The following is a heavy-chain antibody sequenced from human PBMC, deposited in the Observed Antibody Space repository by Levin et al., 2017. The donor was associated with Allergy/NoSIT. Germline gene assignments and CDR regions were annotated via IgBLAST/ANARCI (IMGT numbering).Heavy chain of an antibody. CDR3: ARVAVAGGFYFDH. CDR1: GASISSTSW. J-gene: IGHJ4*02. CDR2: IYHDGTT. Sequence: SETLSLTCAVSGASISSTSWWSWVRQAPGQGLEWIGEIYHDGTTHHNPSLKSRVTMSVDKSKNHFSLNVDSVTAADTAVYFCARVAVAGGFYFDHWGQGTLVSVSS. D-gene: IGHD6-19*01. V-gene: IGHV4-4*02.